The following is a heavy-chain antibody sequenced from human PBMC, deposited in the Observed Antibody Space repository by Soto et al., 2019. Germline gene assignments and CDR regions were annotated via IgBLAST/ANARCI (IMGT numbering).Heavy chain of an antibody. V-gene: IGHV3-53*04. Sequence: PGGSLRLSCAASGFTVSSNYMSWVRQAPGKGLEWVSVIYSGGSTYYADSVKGRFTISRHNSKNTLYLQMNSLRAEDTAVYYCARDTVTMDYYYYMDVWGKGTTVTVSS. D-gene: IGHD4-17*01. CDR1: GFTVSSNY. CDR2: IYSGGST. CDR3: ARDTVTMDYYYYMDV. J-gene: IGHJ6*03.